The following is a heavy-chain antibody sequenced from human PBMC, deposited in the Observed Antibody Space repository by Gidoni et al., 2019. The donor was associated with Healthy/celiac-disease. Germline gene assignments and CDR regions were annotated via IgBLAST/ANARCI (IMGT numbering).Heavy chain of an antibody. V-gene: IGHV1-24*01. CDR1: GYTLTELS. CDR3: ATGFGDGLRRYYYYGMDV. J-gene: IGHJ6*02. Sequence: QVQLVQSGAEVKKPGASVKVSCKVSGYTLTELSMHWVRQAPGKGLEWMGGFDPEDGETIYAQKFQGRVTMTEDTSTDTAYMELSSLRSEDTAVYYCATGFGDGLRRYYYYGMDVWGQGTTVTVSS. CDR2: FDPEDGET. D-gene: IGHD5-12*01.